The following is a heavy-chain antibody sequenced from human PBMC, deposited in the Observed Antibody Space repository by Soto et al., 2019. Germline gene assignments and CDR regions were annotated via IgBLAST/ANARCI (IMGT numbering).Heavy chain of an antibody. CDR2: ISYDGSNK. D-gene: IGHD2-15*01. J-gene: IGHJ6*02. Sequence: QVQLVESGGGVVQPGRSLRLSCAASGFTFSSYAMHWVRQAPGKGLAWVAVISYDGSNKYYADSVKGRFTISRDNSKNTLYLQMNSLRAEDTAVYYCSREIVVVVAATTYYYYGMDVWGQGTTVTVSS. CDR1: GFTFSSYA. CDR3: SREIVVVVAATTYYYYGMDV. V-gene: IGHV3-30-3*01.